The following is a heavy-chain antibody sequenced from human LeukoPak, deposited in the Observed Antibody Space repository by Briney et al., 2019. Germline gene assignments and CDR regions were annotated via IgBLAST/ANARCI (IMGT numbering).Heavy chain of an antibody. CDR1: GFKFDDYG. V-gene: IGHV3-21*01. J-gene: IGHJ4*02. CDR3: ARDRGVYSRTLED. CDR2: ISSSSSYI. D-gene: IGHD6-13*01. Sequence: GGSLRLSCRGSGFKFDDYGVTWVRQAPGKGLEWVSSISSSSSYIYYAVSLKGRFTISRDNAKNSLYLQMNSLRAEDTAVYYCARDRGVYSRTLEDWGQGTLVTVSS.